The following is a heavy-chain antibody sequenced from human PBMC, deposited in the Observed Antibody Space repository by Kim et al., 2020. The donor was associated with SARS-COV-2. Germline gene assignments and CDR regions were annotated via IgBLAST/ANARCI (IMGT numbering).Heavy chain of an antibody. V-gene: IGHV4-59*01. CDR2: IHYSGST. D-gene: IGHD3-22*01. CDR1: GGSISSYY. Sequence: SETLSLTCSVSGGSISSYYWTWIRLPPGKGLEWIGYIHYSGSTKYNPSLKKRITISVDTSRNEFSLRMSSVTAADTAIYYCARVLNSGYSDYWGQGILVT. CDR3: ARVLNSGYSDY. J-gene: IGHJ4*02.